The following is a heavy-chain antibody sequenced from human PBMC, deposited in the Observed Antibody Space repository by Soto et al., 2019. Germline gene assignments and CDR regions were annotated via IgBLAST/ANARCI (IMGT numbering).Heavy chain of an antibody. Sequence: ASVKVSCKASGYDFAAYDINWVRQASGQGLEWMGWMNPINGASGSARRFQGRVSMTRNTATGTAYLELTSLRSDDTAVYYCGRGPSPRAPAGGTPYYYAIDVWGQGTTVTVSS. CDR2: MNPINGAS. CDR1: GYDFAAYD. J-gene: IGHJ6*02. CDR3: GRGPSPRAPAGGTPYYYAIDV. V-gene: IGHV1-8*02. D-gene: IGHD6-13*01.